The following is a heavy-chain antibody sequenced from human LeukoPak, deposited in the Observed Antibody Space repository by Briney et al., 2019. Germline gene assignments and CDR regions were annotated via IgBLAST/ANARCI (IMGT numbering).Heavy chain of an antibody. J-gene: IGHJ4*02. CDR1: GFTFDDCA. Sequence: GRSLRLSCAASGFTFDDCAMHWARQAPGKGLEWVSGISWNSGSIGYADSVKGRFTISRDNAKNSLYLQMNSLRAEDTALYYCAKGSIAAVAGSFFDYWGQGTLVTVSS. V-gene: IGHV3-9*01. CDR2: ISWNSGSI. D-gene: IGHD6-19*01. CDR3: AKGSIAAVAGSFFDY.